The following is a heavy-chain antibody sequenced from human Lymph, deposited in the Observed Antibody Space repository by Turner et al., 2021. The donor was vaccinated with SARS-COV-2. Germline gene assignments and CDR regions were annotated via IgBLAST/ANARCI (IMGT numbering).Heavy chain of an antibody. CDR1: VFTVSSNY. D-gene: IGHD3-10*01. Sequence: EVQLMESGGGLLQPGGSLLRSCAASVFTVSSNYMSWVRQAPGKGREWGSVIYSGGSTYYADSGKGRFTISRDNSKNTLYLQRNILRAEDTAVYYCARVLPFGDYFDYWGQGTLVTVSS. V-gene: IGHV3-53*01. CDR3: ARVLPFGDYFDY. CDR2: IYSGGST. J-gene: IGHJ4*02.